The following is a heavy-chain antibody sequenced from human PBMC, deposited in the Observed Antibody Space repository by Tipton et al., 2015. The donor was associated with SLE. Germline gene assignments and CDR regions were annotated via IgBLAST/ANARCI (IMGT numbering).Heavy chain of an antibody. D-gene: IGHD3-10*01. CDR2: TNPSGST. CDR1: GGSFSGYS. Sequence: TLSLTCAVYGGSFSGYSWSWIRQPPGKGLEWIGQTNPSGSTNYNPSLKSRVSISVDTTKNQFSLKLTSVTAADSAVYYCTRGHFNSGTFPYDNYYYYMDVWGKGTAVTVSS. CDR3: TRGHFNSGTFPYDNYYYYMDV. V-gene: IGHV4-34*01. J-gene: IGHJ6*03.